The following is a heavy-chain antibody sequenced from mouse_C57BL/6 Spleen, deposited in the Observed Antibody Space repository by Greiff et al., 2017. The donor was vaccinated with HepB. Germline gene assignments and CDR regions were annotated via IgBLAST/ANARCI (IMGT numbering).Heavy chain of an antibody. J-gene: IGHJ2*01. CDR1: GYTFTSYW. CDR3: ARDHYYGSYYFDY. V-gene: IGHV1-69*01. Sequence: VQLQQPGAELVMPGASVKLSCKASGYTFTSYWMHWVKQRPGQGLEWIGEIDPSDSYTNYNQKFKGKSTLTVDKSSSTAYMQLSSLTSEDSAVYYCARDHYYGSYYFDYWGQGTTLTVSS. CDR2: IDPSDSYT. D-gene: IGHD1-2*01.